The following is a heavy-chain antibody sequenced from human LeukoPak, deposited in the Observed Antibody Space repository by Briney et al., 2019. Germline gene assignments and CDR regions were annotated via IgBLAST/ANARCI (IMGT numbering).Heavy chain of an antibody. Sequence: QSGGSLRLSCAASGFTFNDYDDYTMHWVRQAPGQGLKWVSLITWDGSDAYYADSVKGRFTVSRDNSKNSLYLQMNSLTTEDTAFYYCVTLDSGPLFWGQGTLVTVSS. CDR3: VTLDSGPLF. CDR2: ITWDGSDA. J-gene: IGHJ4*02. V-gene: IGHV3-43*01. CDR1: GFTFNDYDDYT. D-gene: IGHD3-10*01.